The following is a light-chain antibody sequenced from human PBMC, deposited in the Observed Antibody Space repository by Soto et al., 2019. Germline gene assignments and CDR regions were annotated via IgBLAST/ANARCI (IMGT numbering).Light chain of an antibody. J-gene: IGKJ1*01. CDR3: QQSFSTPRT. Sequence: ASQSIGTFLNWYQQNKGKAPKLLMYAASSLQGGVPSRFSGSGSGTHFTLTINGLQTEDFATYYCQQSFSTPRTFGQGTKVDIK. CDR1: QSIGTF. V-gene: IGKV1-39*01. CDR2: AAS.